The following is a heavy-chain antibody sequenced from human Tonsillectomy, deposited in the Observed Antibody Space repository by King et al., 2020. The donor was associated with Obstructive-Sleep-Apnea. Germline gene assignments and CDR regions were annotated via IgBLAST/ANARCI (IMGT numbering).Heavy chain of an antibody. CDR3: TRHLRGEVAGQDY. J-gene: IGHJ4*02. CDR2: IRSKANNYAR. D-gene: IGHD6-19*01. CDR1: GFTFSGSA. Sequence: EVQLVESGGGLVQPGGSLKLSCAASGFTFSGSAMHWVRQASGKGLEWVGRIRSKANNYARAYAASVEGRFTISRDDSKNTAYLQMNSLKTEDTAVYYVTRHLRGEVAGQDYWGQGTLVTVSS. V-gene: IGHV3-73*01.